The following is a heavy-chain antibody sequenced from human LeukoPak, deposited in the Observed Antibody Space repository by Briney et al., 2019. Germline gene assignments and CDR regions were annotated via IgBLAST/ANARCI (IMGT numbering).Heavy chain of an antibody. CDR2: ISSSSSYI. CDR1: GFTFSSCS. Sequence: GGSLRLSCAASGFTFSSCSMNWVCQAPGKGLEWVSSISSSSSYIYYADSVRGRFTISRDNAKNSLYLQMNSLRAEDTAVYYCARMTGGSDGLDMWGQGTMVTVYS. V-gene: IGHV3-21*01. J-gene: IGHJ3*02. CDR3: ARMTGGSDGLDM. D-gene: IGHD2-15*01.